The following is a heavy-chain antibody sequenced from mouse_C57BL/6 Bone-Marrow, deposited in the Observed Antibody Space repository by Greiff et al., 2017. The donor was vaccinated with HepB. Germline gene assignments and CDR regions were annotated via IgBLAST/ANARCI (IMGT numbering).Heavy chain of an antibody. D-gene: IGHD2-12*01. Sequence: VHLVESGAELVRPGASVKLSCKASGYTFTDYYINWVKQRPGQGLEWIARIYPGSGNTYYNEKFKGKATLTAEKSSSTAYMQLSSLTSEDSAVYFCARSADSPAWFAYWGQGTLVTVSA. CDR1: GYTFTDYY. J-gene: IGHJ3*01. V-gene: IGHV1-76*01. CDR2: IYPGSGNT. CDR3: ARSADSPAWFAY.